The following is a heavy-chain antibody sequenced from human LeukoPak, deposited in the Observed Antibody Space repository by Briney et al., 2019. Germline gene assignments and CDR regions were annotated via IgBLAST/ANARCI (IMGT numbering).Heavy chain of an antibody. Sequence: PSETLSLTCTVSGGSISSYYWSWIRQPPGQGLEWIGYIYYSGSTNYNPSLKSRVTISVDTSKNQFSLKLSSVTAADTAVYYCAREVVVAANNWFDPWGQGTLVTVSS. CDR3: AREVVVAANNWFDP. CDR2: IYYSGST. J-gene: IGHJ5*02. D-gene: IGHD2-15*01. CDR1: GGSISSYY. V-gene: IGHV4-59*01.